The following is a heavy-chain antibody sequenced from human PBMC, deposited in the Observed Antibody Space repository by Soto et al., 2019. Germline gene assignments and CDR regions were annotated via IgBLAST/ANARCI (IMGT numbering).Heavy chain of an antibody. CDR3: ARGGVEMATIDYYYGMDV. CDR2: IWYDGSNK. V-gene: IGHV3-33*01. Sequence: QVQLVESGGGVVQPGRSLRLSCAASGFTFSSYGMHWVRQAPGKGLEWVAVIWYDGSNKYYADSVKGRFTISRDNSKNTLYLQMNSLRAEDTAVYYWARGGVEMATIDYYYGMDVWGQGTTVTVSS. J-gene: IGHJ6*02. CDR1: GFTFSSYG. D-gene: IGHD5-12*01.